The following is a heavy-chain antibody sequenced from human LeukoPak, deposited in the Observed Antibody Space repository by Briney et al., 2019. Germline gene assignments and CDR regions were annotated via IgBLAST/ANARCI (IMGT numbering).Heavy chain of an antibody. CDR1: GFAFNTYS. Sequence: PGGSLRLSRAASGFAFNTYSMNWVRQAPGKGLEWVSSITSSSTTIYYADPVKGRFTISRDNAKNSLYLQMNSLRDEDTAVYYCAREDIVVVPAAKPYYYYGMDVWGQGTTVTVSS. CDR2: ITSSSTTI. CDR3: AREDIVVVPAAKPYYYYGMDV. D-gene: IGHD2-2*01. J-gene: IGHJ6*02. V-gene: IGHV3-48*02.